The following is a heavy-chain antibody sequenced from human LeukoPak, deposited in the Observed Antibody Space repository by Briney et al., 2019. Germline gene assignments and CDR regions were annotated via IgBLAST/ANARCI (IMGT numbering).Heavy chain of an antibody. V-gene: IGHV3-23*01. J-gene: IGHJ4*02. CDR1: GFTYSSYG. D-gene: IGHD3-10*01. Sequence: GGSLRLSCAASGFTYSSYGMTWVRQAPGKGLEWVSGISDSGGSTYYADSVKGRFTISRDNAKNSLYLQMNSLRAEDTAVYYCGSGVDYWGQGTLVTVSS. CDR2: ISDSGGST. CDR3: GSGVDY.